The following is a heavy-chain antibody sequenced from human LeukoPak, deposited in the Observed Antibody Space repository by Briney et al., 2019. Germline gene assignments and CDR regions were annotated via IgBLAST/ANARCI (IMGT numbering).Heavy chain of an antibody. D-gene: IGHD1-14*01. CDR2: INHSGST. Sequence: SETLSLTCAVYGGSFSGYYWSWIRQPPGKGLEWIGEINHSGSTNYNPSLKSRVTISVDTSKNQFSLKLTSVTAADPAVYYCAREKNRTPSNYYFDYWGQGTLVTVSS. J-gene: IGHJ4*02. V-gene: IGHV4-34*01. CDR3: AREKNRTPSNYYFDY. CDR1: GGSFSGYY.